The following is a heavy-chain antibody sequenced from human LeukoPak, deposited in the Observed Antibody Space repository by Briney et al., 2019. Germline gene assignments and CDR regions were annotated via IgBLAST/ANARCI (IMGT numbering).Heavy chain of an antibody. D-gene: IGHD1-26*01. V-gene: IGHV1-2*02. J-gene: IGHJ3*02. CDR1: GYTFTGYY. CDR2: INPNSGGT. Sequence: ASVKVSCKASGYTFTGYYMHWVRQAPGQGLEWMGWINPNSGGTNYAQKFQGGVTMTRDTSISTAYMELSRLRSDDTAVYYCARVESWEHSGSSQDAFDIWGQGTMVTVSS. CDR3: ARVESWEHSGSSQDAFDI.